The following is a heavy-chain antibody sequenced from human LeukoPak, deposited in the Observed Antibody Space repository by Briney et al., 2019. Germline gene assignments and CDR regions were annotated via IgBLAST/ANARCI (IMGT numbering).Heavy chain of an antibody. CDR3: AREPAFGDLDY. CDR2: ITTDGGRT. Sequence: PGGSLRLSCVASGFTFSSFRMHWVRQAPGKGLEYVSAITTDGGRTFYVSSVEGRFTVSRDNSKNTLYLQMGGLRTEDTAVYYCAREPAFGDLDYWGQGTLVTVSS. CDR1: GFTFSSFR. V-gene: IGHV3-64*01. J-gene: IGHJ4*02. D-gene: IGHD2-21*02.